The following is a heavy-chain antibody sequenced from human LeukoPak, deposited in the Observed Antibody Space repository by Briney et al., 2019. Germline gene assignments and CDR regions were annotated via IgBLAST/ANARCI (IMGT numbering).Heavy chain of an antibody. CDR1: GGSFSGYY. CDR2: INHSGST. J-gene: IGHJ5*02. V-gene: IGHV4-34*01. D-gene: IGHD6-13*01. CDR3: ARAPRLTPIAAASKGNWFDP. Sequence: PSETLSLTCAVYGGSFSGYYWSWIRQPPGKGLEWIGEINHSGSTNYNPSLKSRVTISVDTSKNQFSLKLSSVTAADTAVYYCARAPRLTPIAAASKGNWFDPWGQGTLVTVSS.